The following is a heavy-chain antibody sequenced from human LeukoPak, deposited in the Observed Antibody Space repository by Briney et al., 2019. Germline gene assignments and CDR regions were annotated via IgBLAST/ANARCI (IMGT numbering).Heavy chain of an antibody. CDR2: IYHSGST. CDR1: GGSISSSNW. CDR3: ARRGIAAAVYFDY. V-gene: IGHV4-4*02. J-gene: IGHJ4*02. D-gene: IGHD6-13*01. Sequence: SETLSLTCAVSGGSISSSNWWSWVRQPPGKGLEWIGEIYHSGSTNYNPSLKSRVTISVDTSKNQFSLKLNSVTAADTAVYYCARRGIAAAVYFDYWGQGTLVTVSS.